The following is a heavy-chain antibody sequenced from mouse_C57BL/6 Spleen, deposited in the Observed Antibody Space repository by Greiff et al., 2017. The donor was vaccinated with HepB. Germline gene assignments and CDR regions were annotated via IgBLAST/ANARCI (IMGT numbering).Heavy chain of an antibody. CDR2: IDPSDSYT. V-gene: IGHV1-69*01. J-gene: IGHJ4*01. CDR3: ARGGITTLNYYAMDY. Sequence: QVQLQQPGAELVMPGASVKLSCKASGYTFTSYWMHWVKQRPGQGLEWIGEIDPSDSYTNYNQKFKGKSTLTVDKSSSTAYMQLSSLTSEDSAVYYCARGGITTLNYYAMDYWGQGTSVTVSS. CDR1: GYTFTSYW. D-gene: IGHD2-4*01.